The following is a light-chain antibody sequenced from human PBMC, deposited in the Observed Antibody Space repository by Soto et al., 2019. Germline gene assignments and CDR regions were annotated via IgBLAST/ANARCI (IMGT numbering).Light chain of an antibody. J-gene: IGLJ1*01. Sequence: QSALTQPASVSGSPGQSITISCTGTSSDVGAYTYVSWYQQPPGKAPKLMIYDVSNRPSGVSNRFSGSKSGNTAFLIISGLQAEDEADYYCTSYTSNSTPYVFGGGTKLTVL. CDR1: SSDVGAYTY. CDR2: DVS. CDR3: TSYTSNSTPYV. V-gene: IGLV2-14*01.